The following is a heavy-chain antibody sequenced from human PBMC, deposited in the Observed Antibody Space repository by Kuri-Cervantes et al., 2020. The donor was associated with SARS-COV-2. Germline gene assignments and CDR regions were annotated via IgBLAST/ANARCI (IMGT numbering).Heavy chain of an antibody. CDR1: GYTFTSYA. D-gene: IGHD6-19*01. Sequence: ASVKVSCKASGYTFTSYAMHWVRQAPGQGLEWMGWINTNTGNPTYAQGFTGRFVFSLDTSVSTAYLQISSLKAEDTAVYYCARDAITPGYSSGWYPWDWFDPWGQGTLVTVSS. CDR3: ARDAITPGYSSGWYPWDWFDP. V-gene: IGHV7-4-1*02. CDR2: INTNTGNP. J-gene: IGHJ5*02.